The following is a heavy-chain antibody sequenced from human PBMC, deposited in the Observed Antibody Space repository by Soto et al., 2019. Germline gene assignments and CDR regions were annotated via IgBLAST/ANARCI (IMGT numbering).Heavy chain of an antibody. CDR3: ARVNRNVISPYYYYGMDV. Sequence: GESLKISCKGSGYSFSNYWIGWVRQMPGKGLEWMGIIYPGDSDTRYSPSFQGRVTISADKSISTAYLQWSSLKASDSALYYCARVNRNVISPYYYYGMDVWGQGTTVTVSS. CDR1: GYSFSNYW. J-gene: IGHJ6*02. D-gene: IGHD2-21*01. CDR2: IYPGDSDT. V-gene: IGHV5-51*01.